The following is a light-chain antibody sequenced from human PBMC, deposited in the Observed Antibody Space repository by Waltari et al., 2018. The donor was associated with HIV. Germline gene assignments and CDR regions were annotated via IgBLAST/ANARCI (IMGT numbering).Light chain of an antibody. J-gene: IGKJ1*01. Sequence: DIVMTQSPLSLPVTPGEPASISCRSSQSLLHSNGFKYLDWYLQKPGQSQQLLIYLGSNLASGVPDRFSGSGSGTDFTLTISRVEAEDVGVYYCMQALQTPWTFGQGTKVEIK. CDR3: MQALQTPWT. CDR2: LGS. V-gene: IGKV2-28*01. CDR1: QSLLHSNGFKY.